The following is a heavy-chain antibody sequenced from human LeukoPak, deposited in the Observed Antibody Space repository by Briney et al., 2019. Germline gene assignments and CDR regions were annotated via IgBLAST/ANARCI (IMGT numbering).Heavy chain of an antibody. CDR1: GGSISSRSYY. CDR3: ARHPVTNYGDYARIDY. CDR2: IYYSGST. V-gene: IGHV4-39*01. J-gene: IGHJ4*02. D-gene: IGHD4-17*01. Sequence: SETLSLTCTVSGGSISSRSYYWGWIRQPPGKGLEWNGSIYYSGSTYYNPSLKSRVTMSVDTSKNQFSLKLSSVTAADTAVYYCARHPVTNYGDYARIDYWGQGILVTVSS.